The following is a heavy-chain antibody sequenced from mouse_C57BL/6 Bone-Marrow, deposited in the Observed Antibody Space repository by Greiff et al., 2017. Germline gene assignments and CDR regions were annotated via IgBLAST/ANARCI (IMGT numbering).Heavy chain of an antibody. Sequence: EVKLQESGGGLVQPGGSLSLSCAASGFTFTDYYMSWVRQPPGKALEWLGFIRNKANGYTTEYSASVKGRFTLSRDNSQSILYLQMSALRAEDSATYYCARYVTVVSSWYFDVWGTGTTVTVSS. V-gene: IGHV7-3*01. CDR3: ARYVTVVSSWYFDV. CDR1: GFTFTDYY. D-gene: IGHD1-1*01. J-gene: IGHJ1*03. CDR2: IRNKANGYTT.